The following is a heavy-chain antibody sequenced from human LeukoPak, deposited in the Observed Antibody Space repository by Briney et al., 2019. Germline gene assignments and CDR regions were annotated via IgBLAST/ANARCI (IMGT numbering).Heavy chain of an antibody. D-gene: IGHD2/OR15-2a*01. CDR1: GFTFSNYA. V-gene: IGHV3-30*18. J-gene: IGHJ6*02. CDR3: AKESTTYYYYGMHV. CDR2: ISYDGTNK. Sequence: PGRSLRPSCAASGFTFSNYAMHWVRQAPGKGLEWVAVISYDGTNKYYPDSVKGRFTISRDNSYNTLYLQMDSLTAEDTAVYYCAKESTTYYYYGMHVWGQGTTVTVSS.